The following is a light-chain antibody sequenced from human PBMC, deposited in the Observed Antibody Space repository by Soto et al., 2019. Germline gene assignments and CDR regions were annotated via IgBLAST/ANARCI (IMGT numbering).Light chain of an antibody. Sequence: DIQMTQSPSSLSASVGDRVTITCRASQGISNYLAWYQQKPGKVPKLLIYAASTLLSGVPSRFSGRGSGTDFTLTISSLQPEDVATYYCQKYNSAQFPFGPGTKVDIK. CDR1: QGISNY. J-gene: IGKJ3*01. V-gene: IGKV1-27*01. CDR3: QKYNSAQFP. CDR2: AAS.